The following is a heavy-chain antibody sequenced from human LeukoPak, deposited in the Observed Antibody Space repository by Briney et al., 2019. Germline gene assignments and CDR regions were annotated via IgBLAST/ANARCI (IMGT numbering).Heavy chain of an antibody. CDR1: GYSFTSYW. Sequence: GASLQISCKGSGYSFTSYWIGWVRQMPGKGLEWMGISYPGDSDTRYSPSFQGQVTISADKSISTAYLQWSSLKASDTAMYSCARHSWGSWAWYFDLWGRGTLVTVSS. D-gene: IGHD7-27*01. V-gene: IGHV5-51*01. CDR3: ARHSWGSWAWYFDL. CDR2: SYPGDSDT. J-gene: IGHJ2*01.